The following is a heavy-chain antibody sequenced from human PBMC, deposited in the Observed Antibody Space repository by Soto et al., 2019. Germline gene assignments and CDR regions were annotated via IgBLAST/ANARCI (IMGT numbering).Heavy chain of an antibody. CDR1: GGSVSNKTYY. D-gene: IGHD4-17*01. J-gene: IGHJ4*02. Sequence: SETLSLTCSVSGGSVSNKTYYWSWIRQPPGKRLEWIGYVYYSGTTNYNPSLKSRVTISVDLSKNQLSLRLSSVTTADTALYYCARTTAVPNTLRSRYFFDYWGQGTLVTVSS. CDR3: ARTTAVPNTLRSRYFFDY. V-gene: IGHV4-61*01. CDR2: VYYSGTT.